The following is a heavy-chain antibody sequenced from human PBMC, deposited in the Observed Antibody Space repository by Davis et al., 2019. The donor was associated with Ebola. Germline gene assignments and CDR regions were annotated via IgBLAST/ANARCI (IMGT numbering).Heavy chain of an antibody. D-gene: IGHD2/OR15-2a*01. Sequence: GESLKISCAASGFTFSSYAMSWVRQAPGKGLEWVSAISGSGDNTYYADSVKGRFTISRDNSKNTLYLQMNSLRAEDTAIYYCAKDNRNIWSEVWGQGTIVTVSS. CDR2: ISGSGDNT. CDR1: GFTFSSYA. J-gene: IGHJ3*01. V-gene: IGHV3-23*01. CDR3: AKDNRNIWSEV.